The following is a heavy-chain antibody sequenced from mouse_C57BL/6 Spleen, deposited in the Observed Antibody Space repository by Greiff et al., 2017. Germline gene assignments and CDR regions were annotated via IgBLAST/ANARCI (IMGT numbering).Heavy chain of an antibody. D-gene: IGHD2-4*01. CDR3: ARGNEYDGYAMDY. CDR1: GYTFTSYW. J-gene: IGHJ4*01. V-gene: IGHV1-55*01. Sequence: VQLQQPGAELVKPGASVKMSCKASGYTFTSYWITWVKQRPGQGLEWIGDIYPGSGSTNYNEKFKSKATLTVDTSSSTAYMQLSSLTSEDSAVYYCARGNEYDGYAMDYWGQGTSVTVSS. CDR2: IYPGSGST.